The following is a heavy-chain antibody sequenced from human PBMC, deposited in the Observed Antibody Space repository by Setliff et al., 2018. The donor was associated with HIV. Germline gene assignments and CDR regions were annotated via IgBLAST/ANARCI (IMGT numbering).Heavy chain of an antibody. J-gene: IGHJ3*01. CDR1: GFTFSSYV. CDR2: ITDRGDKT. D-gene: IGHD2-15*01. Sequence: GGSLRLSCAASGFTFSSYVMNWVRQAPGKGLEWVSGITDRGDKTYYADSVKGRFTISRNKSNNTLYLQMHGLRADDPAVYYCARDRPRRIVVATNLPNAFDVWGHGTLVTVSS. V-gene: IGHV3-23*01. CDR3: ARDRPRRIVVATNLPNAFDV.